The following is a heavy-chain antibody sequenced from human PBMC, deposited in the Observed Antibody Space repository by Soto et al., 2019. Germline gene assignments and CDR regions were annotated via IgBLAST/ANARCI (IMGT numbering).Heavy chain of an antibody. Sequence: SETLSLTCTVSGGSISSYYWSWIRQPPGKGLEWIGYIYYSGSTNYNPSLKSRVTISVDTSKNQFSLKLSSVTAADTAVYYCARVPHIVVVPAAFGWFDPWGQGTLVTVSS. D-gene: IGHD2-2*01. CDR3: ARVPHIVVVPAAFGWFDP. CDR2: IYYSGST. CDR1: GGSISSYY. V-gene: IGHV4-59*01. J-gene: IGHJ5*02.